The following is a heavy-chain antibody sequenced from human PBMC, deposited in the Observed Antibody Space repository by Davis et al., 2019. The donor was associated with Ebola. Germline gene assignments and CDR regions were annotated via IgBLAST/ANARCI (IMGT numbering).Heavy chain of an antibody. CDR3: AKPRIQLWSYYFDY. V-gene: IGHV3-23*01. CDR2: ISGSGGST. CDR1: GFTFTSYA. D-gene: IGHD5-18*01. J-gene: IGHJ4*02. Sequence: GGSLRLSCAASGFTFTSYAMTWVRQAPGKGLEWVSGISGSGGSTYYADSVKGRFTISRDNSKNTLYLQMNSLRVEDTAVYYCAKPRIQLWSYYFDYWGQGTLVTVSS.